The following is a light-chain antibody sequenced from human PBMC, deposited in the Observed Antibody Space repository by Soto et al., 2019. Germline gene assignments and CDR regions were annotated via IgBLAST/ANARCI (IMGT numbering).Light chain of an antibody. Sequence: QSVLTQPPSVSGAPGQRVTISCTGSSSNIGAGYDVHWYQQLPGTAPKLLIHGNSNRPSGVPDRFSGSKSGTSASLAITGLQAEDEADYYCQSYDSSLGLVVFGGGTKLTVL. CDR3: QSYDSSLGLVV. CDR2: GNS. V-gene: IGLV1-40*01. CDR1: SSNIGAGYD. J-gene: IGLJ2*01.